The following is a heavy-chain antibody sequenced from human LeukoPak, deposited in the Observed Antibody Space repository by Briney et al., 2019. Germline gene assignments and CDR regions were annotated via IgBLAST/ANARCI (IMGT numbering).Heavy chain of an antibody. J-gene: IGHJ5*02. Sequence: GASVKVSCKASGYTFTGYYMHWVRQAPGQGLEWMGWINPNSGGTNYAQKFQGRVTMTRDTSISTAYMELSRLRSDDTAVYYCARDIPVGVGWFDPWGQGTLVTVSS. V-gene: IGHV1-2*02. D-gene: IGHD3-16*01. CDR1: GYTFTGYY. CDR3: ARDIPVGVGWFDP. CDR2: INPNSGGT.